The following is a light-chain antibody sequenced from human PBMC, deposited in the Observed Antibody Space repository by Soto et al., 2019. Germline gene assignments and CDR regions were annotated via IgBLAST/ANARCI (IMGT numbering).Light chain of an antibody. V-gene: IGKV1-5*01. CDR3: QQYNSYSLYT. CDR1: QSISSW. Sequence: DIQMTQSPSTLSASVGDRVTITCRPSQSISSWLAWYQQKPGKAPKLLIYDASSLESGVPSRFSGSGSGTEFTLTISSLQPDDFATYYSQQYNSYSLYTFGQGTKLEIK. CDR2: DAS. J-gene: IGKJ2*01.